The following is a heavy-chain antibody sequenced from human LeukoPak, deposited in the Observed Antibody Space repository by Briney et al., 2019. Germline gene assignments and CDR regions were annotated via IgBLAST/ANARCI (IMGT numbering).Heavy chain of an antibody. CDR1: GFTFSGSA. Sequence: PGGSLRLSCAASGFTFSGSAMHWVRQASGKGLEWVGRIRSKANSYATAYAASVKGRFTISRDDSKNTAYLQMNSLKTEDTAVYYCTRDGERDGYRKTLVRIYYYYMDVWGKGTTVTVSS. CDR3: TRDGERDGYRKTLVRIYYYYMDV. CDR2: IRSKANSYAT. D-gene: IGHD5-24*01. J-gene: IGHJ6*03. V-gene: IGHV3-73*01.